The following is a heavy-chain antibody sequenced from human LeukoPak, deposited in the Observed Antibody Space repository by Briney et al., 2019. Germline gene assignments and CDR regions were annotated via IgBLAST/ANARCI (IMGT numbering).Heavy chain of an antibody. CDR3: AKDRYNTGAGSFDH. CDR1: GFTFSSYA. CDR2: ISGSGGDT. V-gene: IGHV3-23*01. Sequence: GGSLRLSCAASGFTFSSYAMSWVRQAPGKGLEWVSYISGSGGDTYYADSVKSRFTISRDNSKNTLYLQINSLRAEDTAVYYCAKDRYNTGAGSFDHWGQGTLVTVSS. D-gene: IGHD1-14*01. J-gene: IGHJ4*02.